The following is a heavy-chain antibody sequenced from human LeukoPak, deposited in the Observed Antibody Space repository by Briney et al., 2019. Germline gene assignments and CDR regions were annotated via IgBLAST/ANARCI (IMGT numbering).Heavy chain of an antibody. D-gene: IGHD2-15*01. J-gene: IGHJ3*02. V-gene: IGHV3-23*01. CDR3: AKSMGGWYAFDI. CDR2: VSGSGGST. Sequence: GESLKISCAASGFTFSSYAMNWVRQAPGKGLEWVSGVSGSGGSTYYADSVKGRFTISRDNSKNTVYLQMNTLRAEDTAVYHCAKSMGGWYAFDIWGQGTMVTVSS. CDR1: GFTFSSYA.